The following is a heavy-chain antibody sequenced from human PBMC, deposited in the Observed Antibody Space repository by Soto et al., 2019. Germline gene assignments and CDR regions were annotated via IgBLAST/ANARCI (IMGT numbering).Heavy chain of an antibody. J-gene: IGHJ6*02. CDR2: INPNSGGT. V-gene: IGHV1-2*04. Sequence: QVQLVQSGAEVKKPGASVKVSCKASGYTFTGYYMHWVRQAPGQGLEWMGWINPNSGGTNYAQKFQGWVTTTRDTSISTAYMELSRLRSDDTAVYYCARGVAAAGTDDYYYGMDVWGQGTTVTVSS. CDR3: ARGVAAAGTDDYYYGMDV. D-gene: IGHD6-13*01. CDR1: GYTFTGYY.